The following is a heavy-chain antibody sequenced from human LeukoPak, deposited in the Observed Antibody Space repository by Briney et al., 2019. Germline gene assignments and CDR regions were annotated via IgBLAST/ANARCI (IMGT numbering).Heavy chain of an antibody. J-gene: IGHJ4*02. D-gene: IGHD3-22*01. V-gene: IGHV3-7*01. CDR3: ARYYDGSGYYDTFDY. CDR2: IQQDGSEK. CDR1: GFTFRNYW. Sequence: GGSPRLSCAASGFTFRNYWMSWVRQAPGKGLEWVANIQQDGSEKFYVDSVKGRFTISRDNAKNSLYLQMNSLRAEDTAAYYCARYYDGSGYYDTFDYWGQGTLVTVSS.